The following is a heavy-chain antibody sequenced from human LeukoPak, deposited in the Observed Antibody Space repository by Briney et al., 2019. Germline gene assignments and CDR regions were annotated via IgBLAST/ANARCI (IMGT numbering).Heavy chain of an antibody. CDR1: GGSISSYY. V-gene: IGHV4-59*01. CDR3: AGAYYYDSRLAFDI. D-gene: IGHD3-22*01. Sequence: SETLSLTCTVSGGSISSYYWSWIRQPPGKGLEWIGYIYYSGSTNYKPSLKSRVTISVDASKNQSSLKLSSVTAADAAVYYCAGAYYYDSRLAFDIWGQGTMVTVSS. J-gene: IGHJ3*02. CDR2: IYYSGST.